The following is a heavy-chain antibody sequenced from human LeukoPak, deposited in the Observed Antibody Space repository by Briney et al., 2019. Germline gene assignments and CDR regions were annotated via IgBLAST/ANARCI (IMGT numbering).Heavy chain of an antibody. D-gene: IGHD3-10*01. CDR2: INPSGGST. J-gene: IGHJ4*02. CDR1: GYTFTSYY. CDR3: ARFGELPNYFDY. Sequence: GASVKVSCKASGYTFTSYYMHWVRQAPGQGLEWMGIINPSGGSTSYAQKFQGRVTMTRDASTSTVYMELSSLRSEDTAVYYCARFGELPNYFDYWGQGTLVTVSS. V-gene: IGHV1-46*01.